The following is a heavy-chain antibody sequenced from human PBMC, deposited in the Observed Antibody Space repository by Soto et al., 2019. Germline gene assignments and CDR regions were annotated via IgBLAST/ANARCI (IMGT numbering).Heavy chain of an antibody. J-gene: IGHJ6*02. V-gene: IGHV4-31*03. CDR3: SRATKYDYGSGRLYV. D-gene: IGHD3-10*01. CDR1: GGSISSGGYY. Sequence: SETLSLTCTVSGGSISSGGYYWSWIRQHPGKGLEWIGYIYYSGNTYYNPSLKGRVSISVDTSKKQLSLQLSSVTAADTAVYYCSRATKYDYGSGRLYVCSQGTTVIVSS. CDR2: IYYSGNT.